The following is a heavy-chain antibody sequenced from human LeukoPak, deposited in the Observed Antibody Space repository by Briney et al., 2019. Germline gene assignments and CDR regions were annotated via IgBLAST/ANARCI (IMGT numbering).Heavy chain of an antibody. CDR1: GYSITRAYN. V-gene: IGHV4-38-2*02. CDR3: ARGEVGEFDH. D-gene: IGHD1-26*01. CDR2: ISHGGST. J-gene: IGHJ4*02. Sequence: SETLSLTCTVSGYSITRAYNWGWIRQSLGKGLEWIGSISHGGSTYYNPSLKSRVTISVDTPKNHFSLKLSSVTAPDTAVYFCARGEVGEFDHWGQGTLVTVSS.